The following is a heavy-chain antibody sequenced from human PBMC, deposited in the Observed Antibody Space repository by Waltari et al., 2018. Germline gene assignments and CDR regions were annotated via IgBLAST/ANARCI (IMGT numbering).Heavy chain of an antibody. Sequence: EVQVVESGGGLVQPGGSLRLSCAASGFTSTDHYMNWVRQAPGKGLEWVGLIRIRARSFTTDYAASVEGRFAISRDDSKNLLYLQMNSLKTEDTAVYYCVRDKSGGYYDYWGQGTLVTVSS. CDR1: GFTSTDHY. J-gene: IGHJ4*02. CDR2: IRIRARSFTT. D-gene: IGHD1-26*01. V-gene: IGHV3-72*01. CDR3: VRDKSGGYYDY.